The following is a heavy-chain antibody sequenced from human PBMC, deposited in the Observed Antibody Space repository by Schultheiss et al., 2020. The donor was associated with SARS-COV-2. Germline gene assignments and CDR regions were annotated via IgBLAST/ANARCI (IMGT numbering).Heavy chain of an antibody. Sequence: ASVKVSCKASGYTFTTYGISWVRQAPGQGLEWMGWVSTYNGNTNFEQNFQGRVTLTTDTSTSTAYMELRSLRSDDTAVYYCARGTYYDILTGYPTKYYFDCWGQGALVTVSS. V-gene: IGHV1-18*01. D-gene: IGHD3-9*01. J-gene: IGHJ4*02. CDR2: VSTYNGNT. CDR3: ARGTYYDILTGYPTKYYFDC. CDR1: GYTFTTYG.